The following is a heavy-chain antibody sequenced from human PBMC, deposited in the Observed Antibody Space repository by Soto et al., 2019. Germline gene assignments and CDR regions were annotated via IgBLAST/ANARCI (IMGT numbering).Heavy chain of an antibody. Sequence: TPSLPRPVSGGPIRRGGFYLSWIRQHPGKGLEWIGYIYYSGSTYYNPSLKSRVTISVDTSKNQFSLKLSSVTAADTAVYYCARGSDTALDYWGQGTLVTVSS. CDR1: GGPIRRGGFY. V-gene: IGHV4-31*03. D-gene: IGHD2-15*01. CDR3: ARGSDTALDY. J-gene: IGHJ4*02. CDR2: IYYSGST.